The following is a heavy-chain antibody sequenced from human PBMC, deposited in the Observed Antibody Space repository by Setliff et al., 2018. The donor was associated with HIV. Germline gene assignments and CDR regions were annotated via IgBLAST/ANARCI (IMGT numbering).Heavy chain of an antibody. V-gene: IGHV3-74*03. CDR3: ARGYYGSDLQNAMDV. Sequence: GGSLRLSCAASGFTFSSYWMHWVRQAPGKGLVWVSRLKTDGSSAKYADSVKGRFTISRDNAKNTLYLQMDSLRGEDTAVYYCARGYYGSDLQNAMDVWGQGTTVTVSS. D-gene: IGHD3-10*01. CDR1: GFTFSSYW. J-gene: IGHJ6*02. CDR2: LKTDGSSA.